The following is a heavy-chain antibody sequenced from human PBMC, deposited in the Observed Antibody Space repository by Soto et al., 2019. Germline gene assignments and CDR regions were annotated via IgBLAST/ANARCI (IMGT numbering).Heavy chain of an antibody. CDR3: VCGKYACRGNFFDF. Sequence: GGALRLSCVASGFTFSNYAMTWVRQAPGKGLEWVSAITGRSGDTCFADSVEGRFTISRDNSMNTLYLQMNSLRAEDTALYYCVCGKYACRGNFFDFWGQGALVTVSS. D-gene: IGHD3-16*01. CDR2: ITGRSGDT. V-gene: IGHV3-23*01. J-gene: IGHJ4*02. CDR1: GFTFSNYA.